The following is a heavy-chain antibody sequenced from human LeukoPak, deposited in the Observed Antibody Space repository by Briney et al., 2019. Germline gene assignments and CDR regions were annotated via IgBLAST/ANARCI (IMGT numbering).Heavy chain of an antibody. CDR1: GGSITSYY. V-gene: IGHV4-39*01. CDR2: ISYGGST. Sequence: SETLSLTCIVSGGSITSYYWSWIRQPPGRGLEWIGSISYGGSTYYSPSLESRVTISVDTSKNQFSLRLSSVTAADTAVYYCARQALWFFDHWGQGTLVTVSS. D-gene: IGHD2-21*01. CDR3: ARQALWFFDH. J-gene: IGHJ4*02.